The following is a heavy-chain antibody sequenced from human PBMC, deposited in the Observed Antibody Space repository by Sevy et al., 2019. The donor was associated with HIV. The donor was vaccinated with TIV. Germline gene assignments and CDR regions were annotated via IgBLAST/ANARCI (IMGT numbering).Heavy chain of an antibody. CDR1: GFSFSNAW. Sequence: GGSLRLSCAASGFSFSNAWMSWVRQAPGKGLEWVGRIKSKSDGRTTDYAAPVKGRFTISRDDSKSTLYLEMNTLKTKDAAVYYCNTDPGQSEWLLLYDFDKWGQGTLVTVSS. CDR3: NTDPGQSEWLLLYDFDK. V-gene: IGHV3-15*01. D-gene: IGHD3-3*01. CDR2: IKSKSDGRTT. J-gene: IGHJ4*02.